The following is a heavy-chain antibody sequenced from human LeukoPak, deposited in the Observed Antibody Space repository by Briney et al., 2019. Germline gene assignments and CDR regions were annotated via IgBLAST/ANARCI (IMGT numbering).Heavy chain of an antibody. Sequence: GSLRLSCAASGFTFDDYGMSWVRQAPGKGLEWIGSIYHSGSTYYNPSLKSRVTISVDTSKNQFSLKLSSVTAADTAVYYCARSIAAAGRNRFDYWGQGTLVTVSS. J-gene: IGHJ4*02. CDR2: IYHSGST. D-gene: IGHD6-13*01. CDR1: GFTFDDYG. V-gene: IGHV4-38-2*01. CDR3: ARSIAAAGRNRFDY.